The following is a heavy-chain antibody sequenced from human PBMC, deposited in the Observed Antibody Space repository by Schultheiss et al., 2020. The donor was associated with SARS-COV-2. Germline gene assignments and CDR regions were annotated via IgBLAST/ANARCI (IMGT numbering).Heavy chain of an antibody. Sequence: KISCKASGFTFTNYAMHWVRQAPGQRLEWMGGIIPILGIANYAQKFQERVTITRDMSTSTAYMELSSLRSEDTAVYYCAAERYSSGWFDLWGRGTLVTVSS. J-gene: IGHJ2*01. CDR1: GFTFTNYA. V-gene: IGHV1-58*02. CDR3: AAERYSSGWFDL. D-gene: IGHD6-19*01. CDR2: IIPILGIA.